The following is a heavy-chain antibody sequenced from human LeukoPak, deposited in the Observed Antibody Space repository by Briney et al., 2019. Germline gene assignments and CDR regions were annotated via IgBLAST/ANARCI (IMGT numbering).Heavy chain of an antibody. CDR3: ARRLEGFGARADY. Sequence: GGSLRLSCAASGFTFSSYSMNWVRQAPGKGLEWVSYISSSSSTIYYADSVKGRFTISRDNAKNSLYLQMNSLRAEDTAVYYCARRLEGFGARADYWGQGTLVTVSS. CDR2: ISSSSSTI. J-gene: IGHJ4*02. V-gene: IGHV3-48*01. D-gene: IGHD3-10*01. CDR1: GFTFSSYS.